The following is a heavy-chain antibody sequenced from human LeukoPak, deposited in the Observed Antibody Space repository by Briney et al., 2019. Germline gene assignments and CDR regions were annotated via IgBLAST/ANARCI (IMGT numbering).Heavy chain of an antibody. CDR3: AIWASGNY. CDR1: GFTFNWSW. V-gene: IGHV3-7*01. D-gene: IGHD3-10*01. J-gene: IGHJ4*02. Sequence: GGSLRPSCAASGFTFNWSWMNWVRQAPGKGLEWVANMDPSGSQKRYVDSVKGRFTISRDNPGTSVYLEMNSLRTEDTAIYYCAIWASGNYWGQGNLVTVSS. CDR2: MDPSGSQK.